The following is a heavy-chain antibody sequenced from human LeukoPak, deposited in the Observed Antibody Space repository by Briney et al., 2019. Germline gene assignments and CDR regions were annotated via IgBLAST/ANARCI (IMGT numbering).Heavy chain of an antibody. D-gene: IGHD3-10*01. CDR2: IKQDGSEK. CDR3: ARDQAITMVRASNWFDP. Sequence: PGGSLRLSCAASGFTFSSYWMSWVRQAPGKGLEWVANIKQDGSEKYYVDSVKGRFTISRDNAKNSLYLRMNSLRAEDTAVYYCARDQAITMVRASNWFDPWGQGTLVTVSS. CDR1: GFTFSSYW. J-gene: IGHJ5*02. V-gene: IGHV3-7*01.